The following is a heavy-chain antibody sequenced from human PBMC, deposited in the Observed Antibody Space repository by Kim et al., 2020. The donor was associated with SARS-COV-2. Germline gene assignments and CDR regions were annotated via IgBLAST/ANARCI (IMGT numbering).Heavy chain of an antibody. CDR3: AKDPGGSTNS. J-gene: IGHJ4*02. Sequence: GGSLRLSCAASGASGFTFTSYDMTWVRQAPGKGPEWVSGFSGRNGNSYYADSVKGRFTISRDISRTTLYLQMNSLRTEDTATYYCAKDPGGSTNSWGQGTLVTVSS. D-gene: IGHD2-15*01. CDR1: GFTFTSYD. V-gene: IGHV3-23*01. CDR2: FSGRNGNS.